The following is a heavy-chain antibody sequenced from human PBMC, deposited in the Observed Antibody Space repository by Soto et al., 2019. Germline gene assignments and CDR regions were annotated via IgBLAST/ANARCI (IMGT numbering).Heavy chain of an antibody. Sequence: SETLSLTCAVSGGSINRGDYSWSWIRQPPGKGLEWIAYIFHTGSTYYNPSLKSRVTMSIDNSKNQFSLTLSSVTAADTAVYYCARASSCAYDSCAFDPWGQGTLVTVS. CDR3: ARASSCAYDSCAFDP. V-gene: IGHV4-30-2*01. CDR2: IFHTGST. CDR1: GGSINRGDYS. J-gene: IGHJ5*02. D-gene: IGHD3-16*01.